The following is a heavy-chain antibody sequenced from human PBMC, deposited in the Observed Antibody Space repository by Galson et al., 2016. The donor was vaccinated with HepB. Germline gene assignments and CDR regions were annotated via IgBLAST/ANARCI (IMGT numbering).Heavy chain of an antibody. CDR3: AMSNNQAGSSWYPNYYYYGRDV. CDR1: GGSVSSGSYY. V-gene: IGHV4-61*01. CDR2: IYYSGST. J-gene: IGHJ6*02. D-gene: IGHD6-13*01. Sequence: SETLSLTCTVSGGSVSSGSYYWSWIRQPPGKGLEWIGYIYYSGSTNYNSSLKSRVTISVDTSKNQFSLKLSSVTAADTAVYYCAMSNNQAGSSWYPNYYYYGRDVWGQGTTVTVFS.